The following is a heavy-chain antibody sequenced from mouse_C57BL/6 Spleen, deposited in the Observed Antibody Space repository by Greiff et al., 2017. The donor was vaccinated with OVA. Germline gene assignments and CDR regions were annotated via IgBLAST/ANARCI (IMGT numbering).Heavy chain of an antibody. V-gene: IGHV5-4*03. CDR1: GFTFSSYA. Sequence: EVNLVESGGGLVKPGGSLKLSCAASGFTFSSYAMSWVRQTPEKRLEWVATISDGGSYTYYPDNVKGRFPISRDTAKNNLYLQMSHLKSEDTAMYCCARGDYDVRAMDYWGQGTSVTVSS. CDR3: ARGDYDVRAMDY. J-gene: IGHJ4*01. CDR2: ISDGGSYT. D-gene: IGHD2-4*01.